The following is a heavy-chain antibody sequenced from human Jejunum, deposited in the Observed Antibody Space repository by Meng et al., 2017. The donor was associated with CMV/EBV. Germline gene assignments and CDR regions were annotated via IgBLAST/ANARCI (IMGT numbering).Heavy chain of an antibody. D-gene: IGHD1-14*01. J-gene: IGHJ5*02. CDR2: VKPSSGGT. CDR1: GYTFTDYF. V-gene: IGHV1-2*02. Sequence: SGYTFTDYFIPWVRQAPGQDLEWMGWVKPSSGGTNYAQKFQGRVTMTRAMSINTAYMELTRLTSDDTAVYYCARTFRRSSAEVDPWGQGTLVTVSS. CDR3: ARTFRRSSAEVDP.